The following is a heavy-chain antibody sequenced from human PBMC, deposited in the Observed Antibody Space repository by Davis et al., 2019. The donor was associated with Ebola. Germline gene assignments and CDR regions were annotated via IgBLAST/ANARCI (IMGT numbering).Heavy chain of an antibody. V-gene: IGHV3-23*01. D-gene: IGHD6-13*01. J-gene: IGHJ4*02. CDR1: GFTFSSYA. CDR2: ISGSGGST. CDR3: AKDSRYSSSWYTY. Sequence: GESLKISCAASGFTFSSYAMSWVRQAPGKGLEWVSAISGSGGSTYYADSVKGRFTISRDNSKNTLYLQMNSLRAEDTAVYYCAKDSRYSSSWYTYWGQGTLVTVSS.